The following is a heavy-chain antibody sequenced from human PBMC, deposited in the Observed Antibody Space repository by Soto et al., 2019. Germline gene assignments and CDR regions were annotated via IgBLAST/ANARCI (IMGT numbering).Heavy chain of an antibody. CDR2: INPSSGGT. J-gene: IGHJ4*02. V-gene: IGHV1-2*02. CDR3: ERQSTYSLSWHHDD. Sequence: ASVKVSCKASGYTFSNHYVHWVRQAPGQGLEWMGWINPSSGGTNYAQKFRGRVTMTRDTSIGTAYMELTNVTYDDTAVYFCERQSTYSLSWHHDDWGQGTLVTVSS. CDR1: GYTFSNHY. D-gene: IGHD1-26*01.